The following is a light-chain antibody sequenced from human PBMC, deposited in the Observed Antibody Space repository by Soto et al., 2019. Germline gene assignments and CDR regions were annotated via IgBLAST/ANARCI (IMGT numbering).Light chain of an antibody. CDR2: GTS. CDR3: HQYGASPRT. V-gene: IGKV3-20*01. Sequence: EIVLTQSPVTLSLSPGDSATLSCRASQRVDTSFLAWYLQKPGQAPRLLIYGTSNRATGIPDRFSASGPGTDFTLTISRLEPEDFAVYFCHQYGASPRTFGQGTK. J-gene: IGKJ1*01. CDR1: QRVDTSF.